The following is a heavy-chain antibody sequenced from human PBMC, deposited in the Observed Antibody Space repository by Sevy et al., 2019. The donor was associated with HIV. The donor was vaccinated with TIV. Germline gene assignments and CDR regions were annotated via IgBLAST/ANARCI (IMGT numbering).Heavy chain of an antibody. Sequence: GGSLRLSCTASGFTFSNAWMTWVRQAPGKGLEWVGRIESKTDGGTTDYPAPVKGRFTISTDDSKNTLYLQMNSLKTEDTAVYFCTTEYPSGPLDYWGQGTLVTVSS. V-gene: IGHV3-15*04. CDR1: GFTFSNAW. CDR2: IESKTDGGTT. CDR3: TTEYPSGPLDY. J-gene: IGHJ4*02.